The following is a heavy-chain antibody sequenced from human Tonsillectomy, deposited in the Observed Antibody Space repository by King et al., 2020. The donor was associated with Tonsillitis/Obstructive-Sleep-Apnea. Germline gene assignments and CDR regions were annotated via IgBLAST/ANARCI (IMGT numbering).Heavy chain of an antibody. J-gene: IGHJ4*02. Sequence: DVQLVESGGGLVKPGGSLRLSCAASGFTFSNAWMSWVRQAPGKGLEWVGRIKSKTDGGTTDYAAPVKGRFTIAREDSKNTLYLQMNSLKTQDTAVYYCTTDAPVSHTLDYWGQGTLVTVSS. CDR3: TTDAPVSHTLDY. CDR2: IKSKTDGGTT. CDR1: GFTFSNAW. V-gene: IGHV3-15*01. D-gene: IGHD2-2*02.